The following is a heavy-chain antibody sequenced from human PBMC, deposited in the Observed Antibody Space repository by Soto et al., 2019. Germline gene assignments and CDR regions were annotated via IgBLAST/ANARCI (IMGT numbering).Heavy chain of an antibody. Sequence: QLQLQESGPGLVKPSETLSLTCTVSGGSISSSSYYWGWIRQPPGKGLEWIGSIYYSGSTYYNPSLKSRVTISVDTSKNQFSLKLSSATAADTAVYYCARLDAGILWFGELLPRDYYYGMDVWGQGTTVTVSS. CDR3: ARLDAGILWFGELLPRDYYYGMDV. D-gene: IGHD3-10*01. CDR2: IYYSGST. CDR1: GGSISSSSYY. V-gene: IGHV4-39*01. J-gene: IGHJ6*02.